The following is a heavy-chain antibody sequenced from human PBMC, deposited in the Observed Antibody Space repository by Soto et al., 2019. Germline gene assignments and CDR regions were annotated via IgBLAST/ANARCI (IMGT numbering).Heavy chain of an antibody. CDR1: GFTFSSYG. CDR3: AKDPFAKSESYPGY. V-gene: IGHV3-30*18. CDR2: ISYDGSNR. J-gene: IGHJ4*02. Sequence: QVQLVESGGGVVQPGRSLRLSCAASGFTFSSYGMHWVRQAPGEGPEWVAVISYDGSNRYYADSVKGRFTISRDNSKNTLYLQMNSLRPEDTAVYYCAKDPFAKSESYPGYWGQGTLVTVSS. D-gene: IGHD1-26*01.